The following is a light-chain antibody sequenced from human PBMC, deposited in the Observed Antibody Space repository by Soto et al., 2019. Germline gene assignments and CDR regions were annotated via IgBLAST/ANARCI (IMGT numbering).Light chain of an antibody. V-gene: IGLV2-14*03. CDR3: CSLTTSHTYV. J-gene: IGLJ1*01. CDR1: SSDIGHYDY. Sequence: QSVLTQPASVSGSPGQSSTISCTGTSSDIGHYDYVSWYQQHPGKAPKLMIYHVTYRPSGVSNRYSGSKSGNSASLTISGLQADDGADYYCCSLTTSHTYVFGSGTKVTV. CDR2: HVT.